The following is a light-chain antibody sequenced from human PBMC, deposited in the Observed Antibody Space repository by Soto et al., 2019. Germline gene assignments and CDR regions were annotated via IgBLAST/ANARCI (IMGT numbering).Light chain of an antibody. J-gene: IGKJ4*01. CDR1: QSVSSSY. V-gene: IGKV3-20*01. Sequence: EIVLTQSPGTLSLSPGERATLSCRASQSVSSSYLAWYQQKPGQAPRLLIYGASSRATGIPYRFSGSGSGTDFTITISRLEPEDFALYYCQQYGSSPLTFGGGTKVEIK. CDR2: GAS. CDR3: QQYGSSPLT.